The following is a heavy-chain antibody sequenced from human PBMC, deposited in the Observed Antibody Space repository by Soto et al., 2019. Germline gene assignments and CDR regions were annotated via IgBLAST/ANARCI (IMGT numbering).Heavy chain of an antibody. CDR1: GYSFSNSG. V-gene: IGHV1-18*01. Sequence: QVELVQSGPEVKKPGASVKVSCKASGYSFSNSGFSWMRQAPGQGLEWMGWISTYNGNTNYAQKFQGRLSMTRDTSTTTAFMELTTMRSDDTAVYYCARDEYNHVRNWLNPWGQGTLVTVTS. J-gene: IGHJ5*02. CDR2: ISTYNGNT. CDR3: ARDEYNHVRNWLNP. D-gene: IGHD1-20*01.